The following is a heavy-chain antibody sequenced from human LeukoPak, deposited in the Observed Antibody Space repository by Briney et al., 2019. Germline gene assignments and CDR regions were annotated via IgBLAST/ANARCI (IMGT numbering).Heavy chain of an antibody. Sequence: GGSLRLSCAASGLTFSTYNMNWVRQAPGKGLEWVSYIDSSNSPIYYADSVKGRFTISRDNGKNSLYLQMNSLRDEDTAVYYCARDRCSGGSCYFDYWGQGTLATVSS. CDR3: ARDRCSGGSCYFDY. V-gene: IGHV3-48*02. CDR2: IDSSNSPI. D-gene: IGHD2-15*01. CDR1: GLTFSTYN. J-gene: IGHJ4*02.